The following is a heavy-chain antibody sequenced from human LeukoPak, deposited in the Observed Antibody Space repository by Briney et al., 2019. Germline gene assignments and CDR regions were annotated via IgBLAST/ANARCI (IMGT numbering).Heavy chain of an antibody. CDR3: ARTPEYCSGGSCYSFDY. V-gene: IGHV3-48*03. J-gene: IGHJ4*02. Sequence: GGSLRLSCAASGFTFSSYEMNWVRQAPGKGLEWVSYISSSGSTIYYADSVKGRFTISRDNAKNSLYLQMNSLRAEDTAVYYCARTPEYCSGGSCYSFDYWGQGTLVTVSS. D-gene: IGHD2-15*01. CDR1: GFTFSSYE. CDR2: ISSSGSTI.